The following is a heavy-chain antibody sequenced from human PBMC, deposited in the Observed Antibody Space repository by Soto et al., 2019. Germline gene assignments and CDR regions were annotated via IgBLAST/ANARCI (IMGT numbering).Heavy chain of an antibody. V-gene: IGHV3-64*01. CDR2: ISSNGGTT. CDR1: GFTFSSYD. Sequence: EVQLAESGGGMVQPGGSLRLSCVASGFTFSSYDMHWVRQAPGKGLEYVSSISSNGGTTYYGNSVKGRFTISRDNSKNTLYLQMGSLRAEDMALYYCVRRVSGNYDYWGQGTLVTVSS. J-gene: IGHJ4*02. D-gene: IGHD1-7*01. CDR3: VRRVSGNYDY.